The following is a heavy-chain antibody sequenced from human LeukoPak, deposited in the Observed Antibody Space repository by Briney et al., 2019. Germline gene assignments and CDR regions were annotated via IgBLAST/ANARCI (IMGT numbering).Heavy chain of an antibody. V-gene: IGHV3-21*05. CDR2: ISSSSSFT. CDR1: GFTLTNYS. CDR3: ARDRSPSDAFDI. J-gene: IGHJ3*02. Sequence: GGSLRLSCAASGFTLTNYSMNWVRQAPGKGLEWVSYISSSSSFTNYADSVKGRFTISRDNAKNSLYLQMNSLRAEDTAVYYCARDRSPSDAFDIWGQGTVVTVSS. D-gene: IGHD1-26*01.